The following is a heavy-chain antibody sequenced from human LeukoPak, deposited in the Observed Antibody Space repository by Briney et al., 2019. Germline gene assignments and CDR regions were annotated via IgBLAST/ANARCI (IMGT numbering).Heavy chain of an antibody. Sequence: SETLSLTCTVSGGSIGSYYWSWIRQPAGKGLEWIGRIYTSGSTNYNPSLKSRVTMSVDTSKNQFSLKLSSVTAADTAVYYCARGGDTPPFRGDAFDIWSQGTMVTVSS. CDR2: IYTSGST. D-gene: IGHD2-15*01. CDR1: GGSIGSYY. J-gene: IGHJ3*02. V-gene: IGHV4-4*07. CDR3: ARGGDTPPFRGDAFDI.